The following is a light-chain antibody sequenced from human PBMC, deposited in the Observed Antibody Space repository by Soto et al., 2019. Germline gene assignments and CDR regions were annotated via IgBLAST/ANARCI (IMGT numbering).Light chain of an antibody. Sequence: ETLLTQSPGPQSLSPGERATLSCRASQSVSSSYLAWYQQKPGQAPRLLIYGASSRATGIPDRFSGSGSGTDFTLTISRLEPEDFAVYYCQQYGSSPWTFGQGSKVDI. CDR2: GAS. J-gene: IGKJ1*01. CDR1: QSVSSSY. V-gene: IGKV3-20*01. CDR3: QQYGSSPWT.